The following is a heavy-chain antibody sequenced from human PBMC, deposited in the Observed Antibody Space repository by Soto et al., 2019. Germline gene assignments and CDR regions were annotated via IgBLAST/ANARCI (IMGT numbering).Heavy chain of an antibody. Sequence: QVQLVQSGAEVKKPGASVKVSCKASGYTFTSYAMHWVRQAPGQRLEWMGWINAGNGNTKYSQKFQGRVTITRDTSASTAYMELSSLRSEDTAVYYCARSYYGSGSYYPPDYWGQGTLVTVSS. V-gene: IGHV1-3*01. CDR3: ARSYYGSGSYYPPDY. D-gene: IGHD3-10*01. CDR1: GYTFTSYA. J-gene: IGHJ4*02. CDR2: INAGNGNT.